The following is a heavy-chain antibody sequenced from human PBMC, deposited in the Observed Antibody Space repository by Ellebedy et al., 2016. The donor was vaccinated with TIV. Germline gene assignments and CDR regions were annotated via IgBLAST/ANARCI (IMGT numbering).Heavy chain of an antibody. V-gene: IGHV3-23*01. Sequence: GESLKISXAASGFTFSSYAMSWVRQAPGKGLEWVSAISGSGGSTYYADSVKGRFTISRDNSKNTLYLQMNSLRAEDTAVYYCAKDPTGPFDIWGQGTMVTVSS. J-gene: IGHJ3*02. CDR1: GFTFSSYA. CDR2: ISGSGGST. CDR3: AKDPTGPFDI.